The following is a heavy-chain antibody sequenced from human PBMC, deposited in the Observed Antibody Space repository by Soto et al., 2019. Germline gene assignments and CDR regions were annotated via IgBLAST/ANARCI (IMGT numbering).Heavy chain of an antibody. V-gene: IGHV1-8*01. CDR1: GYGFTSHD. Sequence: QEQLVQSGAEVKKPGASVKVSCKASGYGFTSHDINWVRQATGQGLEWMGWMNPNSGNTGIAQNFQGRVTMTRNTSISTAYMELSSLRSEDTAVYYCARAFSKWSHYYYYAMDVWGQGTTVTVSS. J-gene: IGHJ6*02. D-gene: IGHD2-15*01. CDR2: MNPNSGNT. CDR3: ARAFSKWSHYYYYAMDV.